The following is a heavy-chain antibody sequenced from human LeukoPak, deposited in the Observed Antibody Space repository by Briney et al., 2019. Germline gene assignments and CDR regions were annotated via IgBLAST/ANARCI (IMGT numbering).Heavy chain of an antibody. CDR3: ARGQFFKLATIFGVVYNWFDP. CDR2: MNPNSGNT. J-gene: IGHJ5*02. V-gene: IGHV1-8*01. Sequence: ASVKVSCKASGYTFTSYDINWVRQATGQGLEWMGWMNPNSGNTGYAQKFQGRVTMTRNTSISTAYMELSSLRSEDTAVYYSARGQFFKLATIFGVVYNWFDPWGQGTLVTVSS. CDR1: GYTFTSYD. D-gene: IGHD3-3*01.